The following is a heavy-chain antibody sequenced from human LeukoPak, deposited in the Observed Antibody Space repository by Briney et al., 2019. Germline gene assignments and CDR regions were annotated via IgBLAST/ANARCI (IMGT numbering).Heavy chain of an antibody. J-gene: IGHJ4*02. Sequence: SETLSLTSTVSGGSISSSSYYWGWIRQPPGKGLEWIGSIYYSGSTYYNPSLKSRVTMSVDTSKNQFSLKLSSVTAADTAVYYCARAGGGVATIRVRFGYYFDYWGQGTLVTVSS. CDR3: ARAGGGVATIRVRFGYYFDY. CDR2: IYYSGST. V-gene: IGHV4-39*07. CDR1: GGSISSSSYY. D-gene: IGHD5-12*01.